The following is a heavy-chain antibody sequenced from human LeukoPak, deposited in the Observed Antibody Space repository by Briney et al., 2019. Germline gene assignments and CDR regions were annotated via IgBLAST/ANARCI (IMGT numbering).Heavy chain of an antibody. CDR1: GFTFSDYY. CDR3: ARDRPDYSNYFDY. CDR2: MSSSGSTI. J-gene: IGHJ4*02. Sequence: PGGSLRLSCAASGFTFSDYYMRWICQAPGKGLEWVSYMSSSGSTIYYADSVKGRFTISRDNAKNSLYLQMNSLRAEDTAVYYCARDRPDYSNYFDYWGQGTLVTVSS. V-gene: IGHV3-11*01. D-gene: IGHD4-4*01.